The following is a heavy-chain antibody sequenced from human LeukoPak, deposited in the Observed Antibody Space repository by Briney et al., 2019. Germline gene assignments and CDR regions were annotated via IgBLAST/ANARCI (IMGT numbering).Heavy chain of an antibody. J-gene: IGHJ5*02. D-gene: IGHD6-19*01. V-gene: IGHV4-4*08. CDR3: ARDKDLAVAANWFDP. CDR2: ISASGRT. CDR1: GASNSRHY. Sequence: PSETLSLTCVVSGASNSRHYWSWIRQPPGKGLEWIGYISASGRTKYRPALKSRVTISGDTSKNQFSLRLISVTAADTAVYYCARDKDLAVAANWFDPWGQGTLVIVSS.